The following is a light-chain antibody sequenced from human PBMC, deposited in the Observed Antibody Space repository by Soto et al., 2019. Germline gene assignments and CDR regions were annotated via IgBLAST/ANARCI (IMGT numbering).Light chain of an antibody. J-gene: IGKJ1*01. V-gene: IGKV1-39*01. CDR1: QSISSY. CDR3: QQTFITPWT. CDR2: GAS. Sequence: DIQMTQSPSSLSASVGDRVTITCRASQSISSYLNWYQQKVGRAPKVLIYGASSLQSGVPSRFSGSGSGTDFTLTISSLQPEDFATYSCQQTFITPWTFGQGTQVEIK.